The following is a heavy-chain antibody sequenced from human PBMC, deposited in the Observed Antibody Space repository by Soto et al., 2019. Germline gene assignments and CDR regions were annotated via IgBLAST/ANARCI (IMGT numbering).Heavy chain of an antibody. CDR1: GFTFSSYA. CDR2: ISYDGSNK. D-gene: IGHD3-3*01. J-gene: IGHJ6*02. CDR3: ARDLRADYDFWSGFAREGNYYYGMDV. Sequence: GGSLRLSCAASGFTFSSYAMHWVRQAPGKGLEWVAVISYDGSNKYYADSVKGRFTISRDNSKNTLYLQMNSLRAEETAVYYCARDLRADYDFWSGFAREGNYYYGMDVWGQGTTVTVSS. V-gene: IGHV3-30-3*01.